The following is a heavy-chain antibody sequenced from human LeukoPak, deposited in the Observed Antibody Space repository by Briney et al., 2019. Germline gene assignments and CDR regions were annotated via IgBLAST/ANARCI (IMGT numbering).Heavy chain of an antibody. J-gene: IGHJ4*02. CDR3: ARNYYDSSGYYVY. CDR2: IKKDGREK. V-gene: IGHV3-7*01. CDR1: GFTFSSYW. Sequence: GGSLRLSCVVSGFTFSSYWMSWVRQAQGKGLEWVANIKKDGREKSYVGSLKGRFTISRDNAKNSLYLQMNNLRAEDTAVDYCARNYYDSSGYYVYWGQGNLVTVSS. D-gene: IGHD3-22*01.